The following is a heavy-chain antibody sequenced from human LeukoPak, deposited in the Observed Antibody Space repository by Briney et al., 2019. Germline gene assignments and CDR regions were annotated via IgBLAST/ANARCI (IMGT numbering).Heavy chain of an antibody. CDR1: GFTFSSYG. V-gene: IGHV3-30*02. J-gene: IGHJ6*03. Sequence: GGSLRLSCAASGFTFSSYGMHWVRQAPGKGLEWVAFIRYDGSNKYYADSVKGRFTISRDNSKNTLYLQMNSLRAEDTAVYYCASQTAMRGYYYYYYMDVWGKGTTVTISS. CDR2: IRYDGSNK. D-gene: IGHD2-2*01. CDR3: ASQTAMRGYYYYYYMDV.